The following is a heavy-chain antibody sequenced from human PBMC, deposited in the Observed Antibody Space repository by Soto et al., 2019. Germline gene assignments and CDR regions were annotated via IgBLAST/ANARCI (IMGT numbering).Heavy chain of an antibody. J-gene: IGHJ5*02. CDR2: INHSGST. CDR3: ARGIGYCSSTSCYVGNWFDP. V-gene: IGHV4-34*01. Sequence: QVQLQQWGAGLLKPSETLSLTCAVYGGSFSGYYWSWIRQPPGKGLEWIGEINHSGSTNYNPSLKSRVTISVDTSKNQCSLKLSSVTAADTAVYYCARGIGYCSSTSCYVGNWFDPWGQGTLVTVSS. CDR1: GGSFSGYY. D-gene: IGHD2-2*01.